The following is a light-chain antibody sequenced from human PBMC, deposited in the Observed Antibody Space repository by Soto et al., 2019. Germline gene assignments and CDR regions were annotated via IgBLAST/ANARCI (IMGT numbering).Light chain of an antibody. CDR3: QQRSSWPPTIT. CDR1: QSVSTY. Sequence: TVLTQSPSSLSLSPGERAVLSCSASQSVSTYLAWYQQRPGQAPRLLIYDASYRATDIPPRFSGSGSGTDFTLTISSLEPEDFAVYYCQQRSSWPPTITFGQGTRLEI. V-gene: IGKV3-11*01. J-gene: IGKJ5*01. CDR2: DAS.